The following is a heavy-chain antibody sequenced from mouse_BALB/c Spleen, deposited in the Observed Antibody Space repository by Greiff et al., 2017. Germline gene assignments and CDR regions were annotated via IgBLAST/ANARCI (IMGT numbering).Heavy chain of an antibody. D-gene: IGHD2-2*01. CDR1: GYTFTSYY. Sequence: QVQLQQSGAELVKPGASVKLSCKASGYTFTSYYMYWVKQRPGQGLEWIGEINPSNGGTNFNEKFKSKATLTVDKSSSTAYMQLSSLTSEDSAVYYCTRSLWLRRRGFAYWGQGTLVTVSA. V-gene: IGHV1S81*02. CDR2: INPSNGGT. CDR3: TRSLWLRRRGFAY. J-gene: IGHJ3*01.